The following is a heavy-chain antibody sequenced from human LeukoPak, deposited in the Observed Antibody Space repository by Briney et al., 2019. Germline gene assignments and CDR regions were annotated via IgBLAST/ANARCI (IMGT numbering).Heavy chain of an antibody. CDR3: ARGLTVLRFLEWLVYLDY. CDR1: GFTFTSSA. Sequence: ASVKVSCKASGFTFTSSAMQWVRQARGQRLEWIGWIVVGSGNTNYAQKFQGRVTITADKSTSTAYMELSSLRSEDTAVYYCARGLTVLRFLEWLVYLDYWGQGTLVTVSS. J-gene: IGHJ4*02. CDR2: IVVGSGNT. D-gene: IGHD3-3*01. V-gene: IGHV1-58*02.